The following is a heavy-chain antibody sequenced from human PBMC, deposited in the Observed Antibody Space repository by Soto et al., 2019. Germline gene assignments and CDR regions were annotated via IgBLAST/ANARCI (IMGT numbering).Heavy chain of an antibody. J-gene: IGHJ4*02. CDR3: ARSEIQGPIDY. Sequence: QVQLQESGPGLVKPSDTLSLTCAVSGYSISSSNWWGWIRQPPGKGLEWIGYIYYSGTTYYNPSLKSRVTMSVDTSRNQFSLKLTSVTAVDTAVYYCARSEIQGPIDYWGQVTLVTVSS. CDR1: GYSISSSNW. V-gene: IGHV4-28*01. CDR2: IYYSGTT.